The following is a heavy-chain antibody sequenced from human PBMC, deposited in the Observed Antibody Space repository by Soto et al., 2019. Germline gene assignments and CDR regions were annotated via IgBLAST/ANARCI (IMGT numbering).Heavy chain of an antibody. V-gene: IGHV1-69*01. Sequence: QVQLVQSGAEVKKPGSSVKVSCKASGGTFSSYAISWVRQAPGQGLEWMGGIIPIFGTANYAQKFQGRVTITADESTSTAYMGLSSLRSEDTAVYYCARDWGYCSGGSCYSDYYYGMDVWGQGTTVTVSS. CDR2: IIPIFGTA. CDR3: ARDWGYCSGGSCYSDYYYGMDV. J-gene: IGHJ6*02. D-gene: IGHD2-15*01. CDR1: GGTFSSYA.